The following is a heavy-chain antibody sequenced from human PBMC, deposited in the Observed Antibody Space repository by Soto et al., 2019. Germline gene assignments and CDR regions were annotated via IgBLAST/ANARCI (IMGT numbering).Heavy chain of an antibody. J-gene: IGHJ4*01. D-gene: IGHD1-26*01. CDR3: TTGWDDLLY. CDR1: GFTFDKVW. Sequence: EVQLVESGGGLVKPGGSLRLSCAVSGFTFDKVWMNWVRQAPGKGLEWVGRIKSKTDGGTTDYAAPVKGRFTISRDDSKNMLYLQIHSLNTEDTGIYFSTTGWDDLLYWGHGTLVTVSS. CDR2: IKSKTDGGTT. V-gene: IGHV3-15*07.